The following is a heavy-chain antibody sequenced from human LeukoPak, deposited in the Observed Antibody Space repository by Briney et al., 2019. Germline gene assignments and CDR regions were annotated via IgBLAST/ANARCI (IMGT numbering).Heavy chain of an antibody. D-gene: IGHD3-16*01. J-gene: IGHJ4*02. V-gene: IGHV3-49*04. CDR1: EFTFGDYA. CDR2: ITSKAYGGTT. CDR3: SRHMIYTFHY. Sequence: GRSLRLSCTASEFTFGDYAMSRVRQAPGKGLEWVGFITSKAYGGTTEYAASVKGRFTISRDDSKSIAYLQMTSLRTEDTAVYYCSRHMIYTFHYWGLGTLVTVSS.